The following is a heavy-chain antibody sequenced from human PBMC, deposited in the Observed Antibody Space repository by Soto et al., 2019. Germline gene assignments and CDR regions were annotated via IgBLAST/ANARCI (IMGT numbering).Heavy chain of an antibody. CDR3: ARDRCYDGTCYSASDS. CDR2: ISTTSFTI. D-gene: IGHD3-16*01. Sequence: GGSLRLSCAASGFSFSTYNIDWVRQAPWKGPEWIAYISTTSFTIYYADSVKGRFTISRDNDRNSLYLEMNSLRDEDTAVYYCARDRCYDGTCYSASDSWGQRTLVTVSS. CDR1: GFSFSTYN. J-gene: IGHJ5*01. V-gene: IGHV3-48*02.